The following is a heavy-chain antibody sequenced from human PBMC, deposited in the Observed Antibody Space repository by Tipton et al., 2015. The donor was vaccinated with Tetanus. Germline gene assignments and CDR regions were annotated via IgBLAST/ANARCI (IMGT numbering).Heavy chain of an antibody. D-gene: IGHD4-17*01. J-gene: IGHJ3*02. V-gene: IGHV4-30-4*01. Sequence: TLSLTCTVSGGSINSGDYYWSWIRQSPGKGLEWIGYIYYSGNTHYNPSLNSRIAISIDLSKNQFSLNLNSVAAADTAVYYCASAGSEYGYMENGCDIWGQGTSVPVSS. CDR3: ASAGSEYGYMENGCDI. CDR2: IYYSGNT. CDR1: GGSINSGDYY.